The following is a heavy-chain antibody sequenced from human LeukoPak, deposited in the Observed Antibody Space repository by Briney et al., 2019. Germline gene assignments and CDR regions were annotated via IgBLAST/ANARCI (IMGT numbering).Heavy chain of an antibody. CDR1: GGTVNTYA. Sequence: GASVKVSCKASGGTVNTYAFNWVRQAPGQGLDWMGRIIPILNVTNYAQNFQGRVTITADKSTTTAYMELSSLTSEDTAVYYCARLPYYDYYYYGMDVWGQGTTVTVSS. D-gene: IGHD3-3*01. CDR2: IIPILNVT. V-gene: IGHV1-69*04. J-gene: IGHJ6*02. CDR3: ARLPYYDYYYYGMDV.